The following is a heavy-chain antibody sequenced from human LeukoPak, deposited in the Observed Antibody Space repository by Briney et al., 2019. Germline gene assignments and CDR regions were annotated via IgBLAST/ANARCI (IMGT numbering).Heavy chain of an antibody. V-gene: IGHV4-59*01. Sequence: SETLSLTCTVSGGSISSYYWGWIRQPPGKGLEWIGYIYYSGSTNYNPSLKSRVTISVDTSKNQFSLKLSSVTAADTAVYYCARVDIVVVVAASYYYMDVWGKGTTVTVSS. CDR3: ARVDIVVVVAASYYYMDV. J-gene: IGHJ6*03. D-gene: IGHD2-15*01. CDR2: IYYSGST. CDR1: GGSISSYY.